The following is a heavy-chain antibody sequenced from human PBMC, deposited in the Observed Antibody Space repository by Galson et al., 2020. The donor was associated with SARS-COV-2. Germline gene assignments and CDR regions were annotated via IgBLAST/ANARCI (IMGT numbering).Heavy chain of an antibody. V-gene: IGHV4-30-2*01. D-gene: IGHD6-13*01. CDR1: GGSISSGPYS. Sequence: LTCAVSGGSISSGPYSWSWIRQPPGKGLEWIGYNYHSGSTDYNPSLRSRVTISVDKSKNQFSLKLTSVTAADTAMYYCAREAAVDGGGFDPWGQGTLVTVSS. CDR2: NYHSGST. J-gene: IGHJ5*02. CDR3: AREAAVDGGGFDP.